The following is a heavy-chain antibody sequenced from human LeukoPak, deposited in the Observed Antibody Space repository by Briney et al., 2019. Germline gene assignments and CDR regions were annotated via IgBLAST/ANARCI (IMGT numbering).Heavy chain of an antibody. V-gene: IGHV3-74*01. CDR2: IKSDGSGT. Sequence: GGSLRLSCAASGFTFSSHWLHWVRQAPGKGLVWVSHIKSDGSGTSYADSVKGRFTISRDNAKNTLYLQMNSLRAEDTAIYYCARALGYWGQGTLVTVSS. CDR3: ARALGY. CDR1: GFTFSSHW. J-gene: IGHJ4*02.